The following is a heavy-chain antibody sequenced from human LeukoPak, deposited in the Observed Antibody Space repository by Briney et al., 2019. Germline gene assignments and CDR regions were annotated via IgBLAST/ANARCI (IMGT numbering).Heavy chain of an antibody. D-gene: IGHD4-11*01. CDR2: INHSGST. Sequence: SETLSLTCAVYGGSFSGYHWSWIRQPPGKGLEGIGEINHSGSTNYSPSLKSRVTISVDTSKNQFSLKLSSVTAADTAVYYCAREEDYSNSGYWYFDLWGRGTLVTVSS. J-gene: IGHJ2*01. CDR1: GGSFSGYH. CDR3: AREEDYSNSGYWYFDL. V-gene: IGHV4-34*01.